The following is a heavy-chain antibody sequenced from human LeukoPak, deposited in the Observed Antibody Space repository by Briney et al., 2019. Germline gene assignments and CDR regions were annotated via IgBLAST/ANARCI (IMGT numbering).Heavy chain of an antibody. CDR2: ISGSGGRT. D-gene: IGHD3-22*01. Sequence: GGSLRLSCAASGFTFSSYAMSWVRQAPGKGLEWVSAISGSGGRTYYADSVKGRFTISRDNSKNTRYLQMNSLRAEDTAVYYCATPGGITMIVTTVKTRDYWGQGTLVTVSS. CDR1: GFTFSSYA. J-gene: IGHJ4*02. CDR3: ATPGGITMIVTTVKTRDY. V-gene: IGHV3-23*01.